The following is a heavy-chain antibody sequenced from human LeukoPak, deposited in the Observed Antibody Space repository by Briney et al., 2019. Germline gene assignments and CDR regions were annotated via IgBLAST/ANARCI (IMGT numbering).Heavy chain of an antibody. V-gene: IGHV4-61*02. J-gene: IGHJ4*02. CDR2: IYTSGST. D-gene: IGHD3-22*01. CDR1: GGSISSSKYY. CDR3: ARASYSYDINGWVPFDY. Sequence: SETLSLTCTVSGGSISSSKYYWSWIRQPAGKGLEWIGRIYTSGSTNYNPSLKSRVTISGDTSKNQFSLRLSSVTAADTAVYYCARASYSYDINGWVPFDYWGQGTLVTVSS.